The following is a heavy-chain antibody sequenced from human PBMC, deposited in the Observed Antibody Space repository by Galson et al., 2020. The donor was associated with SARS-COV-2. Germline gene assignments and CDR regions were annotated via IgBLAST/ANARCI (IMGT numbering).Heavy chain of an antibody. V-gene: IGHV3-48*03. CDR3: ARDPSSSWYNWFDP. CDR1: GFTFSSYE. D-gene: IGHD6-13*01. J-gene: IGHJ5*02. CDR2: ISSSGSTV. Sequence: GESLKISCAASGFTFSSYEMNWVRQAPGKGLEWVSYISSSGSTVYCADSVKGRFTISRDNAKKSLYLQMNSLRAEDTALYYCARDPSSSWYNWFDPWGQGTLVTVSS.